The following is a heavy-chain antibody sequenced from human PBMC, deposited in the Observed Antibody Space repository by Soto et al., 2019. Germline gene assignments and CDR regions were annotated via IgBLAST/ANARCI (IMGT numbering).Heavy chain of an antibody. Sequence: QVQLQESGPGLVKPSQTLSLTCTVSGGSISSGGYYWSWIRQHPGKGMEWIGYIYYIGSTYYNPSLKSRVTIAVDTSKNQFSLELSAVTAADTAVYYCARGEGGYYWFDALDIWGQGTMVTVSS. CDR1: GGSISSGGYY. CDR2: IYYIGST. V-gene: IGHV4-31*03. CDR3: ARGEGGYYWFDALDI. J-gene: IGHJ3*02. D-gene: IGHD3-3*01.